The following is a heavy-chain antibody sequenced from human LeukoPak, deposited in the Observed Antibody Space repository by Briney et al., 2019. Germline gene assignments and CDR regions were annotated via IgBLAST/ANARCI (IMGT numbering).Heavy chain of an antibody. D-gene: IGHD3-16*02. V-gene: IGHV3-48*03. J-gene: IGHJ6*03. Sequence: GRCLSLSCAVSGFNLTVLETMWVRQAAARGREWGSYIISTSKNILYSDSVKGRFTISRDTAKNSLYLEMNSLRAEDTAVYYCARVPHPPEGSSRLYRYYYYYMDVWGKGTTVTVSS. CDR1: GFNLTVL. CDR2: IISTSKNI. CDR3: ARVPHPPEGSSRLYRYYYYYMDV.